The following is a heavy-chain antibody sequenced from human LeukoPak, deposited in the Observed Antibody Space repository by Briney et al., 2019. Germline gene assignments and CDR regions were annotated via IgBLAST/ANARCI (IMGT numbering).Heavy chain of an antibody. V-gene: IGHV4-4*07. J-gene: IGHJ6*03. CDR2: IYTSGST. CDR1: GGTISSYY. D-gene: IGHD1-1*01. Sequence: SETLSLTCTASGGTISSYYWSWIRQPAGKGLEWIARIYTSGSTNYNPSLKSRVTMSVDTSKNHSSLQQSSVTGADTAVYYYARDQLDVLGGYYMGVWGKGTTVTVSS. CDR3: ARDQLDVLGGYYMGV.